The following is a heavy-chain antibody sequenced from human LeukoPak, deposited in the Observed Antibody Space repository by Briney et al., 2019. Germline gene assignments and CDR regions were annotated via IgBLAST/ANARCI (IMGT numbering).Heavy chain of an antibody. Sequence: GGSLRLSCAASGFTFSSYAMSWVRQAPGKGLEWVSTIVDTGDGTFYADSVRGRFTISRDNSKNTLYVQMNSLRAEDTALYYCAKGDYGDYIHYFDYWGREPWSPSPQ. V-gene: IGHV3-23*01. J-gene: IGHJ4*02. CDR2: IVDTGDGT. D-gene: IGHD4-17*01. CDR3: AKGDYGDYIHYFDY. CDR1: GFTFSSYA.